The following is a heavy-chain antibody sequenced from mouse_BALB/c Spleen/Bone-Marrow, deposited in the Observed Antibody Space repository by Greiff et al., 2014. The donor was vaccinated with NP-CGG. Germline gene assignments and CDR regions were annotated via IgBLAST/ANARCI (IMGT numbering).Heavy chain of an antibody. CDR3: ARRYYGSTFDY. J-gene: IGHJ2*01. V-gene: IGHV1-4*01. CDR1: GYTFTSYT. CDR2: INPSSGYT. D-gene: IGHD1-1*01. Sequence: QVQLQQSGAELARPGASVKMSCKASGYTFTSYTMHRVKQRPGQGLEWIGYINPSSGYTNYNQKFKDKATLTADKSSSTAYMQLSSLTSEDSAVYYCARRYYGSTFDYWGQGTTLTVSS.